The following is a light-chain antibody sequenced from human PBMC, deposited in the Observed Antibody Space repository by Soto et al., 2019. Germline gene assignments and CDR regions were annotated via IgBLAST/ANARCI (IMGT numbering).Light chain of an antibody. J-gene: IGLJ1*01. V-gene: IGLV2-14*03. Sequence: QSVLTQPASVSGSPGQSITISCTGTSSDVGAYNYVFWYQQHPGKAPKLMIYDVSNRPSGVSNRFSGSKSGNTASLTISGLQAEDEADYYCSSYTSESTYGLGAGTKVPS. CDR1: SSDVGAYNY. CDR2: DVS. CDR3: SSYTSESTYG.